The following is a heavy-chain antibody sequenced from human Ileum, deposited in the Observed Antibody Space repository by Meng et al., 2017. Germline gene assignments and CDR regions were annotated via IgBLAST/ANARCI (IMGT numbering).Heavy chain of an antibody. CDR1: SCSFTNNNYY. Sequence: QLRLQESGPGLVKPSETLSLPCSVSSCSFTNNNYYWVWIRRPPGKGLEWIGSIYYGGSTYYNPSLKSRVTISVDTSTNQFSLKLISVTAADTAVYYCARRAHYGDPPRWGQGTLVTVSS. CDR3: ARRAHYGDPPR. J-gene: IGHJ4*02. V-gene: IGHV4-39*01. CDR2: IYYGGST. D-gene: IGHD4-17*01.